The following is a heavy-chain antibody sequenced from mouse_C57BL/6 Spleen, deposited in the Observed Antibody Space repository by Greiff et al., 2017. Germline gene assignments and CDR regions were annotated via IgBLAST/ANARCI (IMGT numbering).Heavy chain of an antibody. V-gene: IGHV1-63*01. CDR3: ARGITTVVEKWYFDV. D-gene: IGHD1-1*01. J-gene: IGHJ1*03. Sequence: QVQLKESGAELVRPGTSVKMSCKASGYTFTNYWIGWAKQRPGHGLEWIGDIYPGGGYTNYNEKFKGKATLTADKSSSTAYMQFSSLTSEDSAIYYWARGITTVVEKWYFDVWGTGTTVTVSS. CDR1: GYTFTNYW. CDR2: IYPGGGYT.